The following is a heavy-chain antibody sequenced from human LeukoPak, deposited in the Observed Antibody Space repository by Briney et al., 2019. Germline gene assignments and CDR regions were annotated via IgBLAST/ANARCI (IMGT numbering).Heavy chain of an antibody. CDR1: GFNFGDFA. Sequence: GGSLRLSCIGSGFNFGDFAMSWVRQVPGRSPEFVSSISDTGKIVFYTDTVRGRATVSRDNSKSTLYLQLSDVRGDDTAVYYCDNGKWWGPGTQVVVSS. CDR2: ISDTGKIV. CDR3: DNGKW. D-gene: IGHD1-1*01. V-gene: IGHV3-23*01. J-gene: IGHJ4*02.